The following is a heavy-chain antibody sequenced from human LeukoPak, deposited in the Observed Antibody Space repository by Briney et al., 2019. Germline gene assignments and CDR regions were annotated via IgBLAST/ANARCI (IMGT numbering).Heavy chain of an antibody. D-gene: IGHD2-21*01. CDR2: ISYDGSNK. CDR3: AKIDH. J-gene: IGHJ4*02. Sequence: GRSLRLSCAASGFTFSSYAMHWVRQAPGKGLEWVAVISYDGSNKYYADSVKGRFTISRDNSKNTLYLQMNSLRAEDTAVYYCAKIDHWGPGTLVTVSS. CDR1: GFTFSSYA. V-gene: IGHV3-30-3*01.